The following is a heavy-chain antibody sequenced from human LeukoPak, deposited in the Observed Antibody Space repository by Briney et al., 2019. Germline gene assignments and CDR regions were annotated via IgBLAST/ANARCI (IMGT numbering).Heavy chain of an antibody. J-gene: IGHJ4*02. Sequence: GGSLRLSCAASGFTFSSYSMNWVRQAPGKGLEWVSYISSSSSTIYYADSVKGRFTISRDNAKNSLYLQINSLRAEDTAVYYCARVGGGFTTSCPDYWGQGTLVTVSS. D-gene: IGHD2-2*01. CDR3: ARVGGGFTTSCPDY. CDR1: GFTFSSYS. V-gene: IGHV3-48*04. CDR2: ISSSSSTI.